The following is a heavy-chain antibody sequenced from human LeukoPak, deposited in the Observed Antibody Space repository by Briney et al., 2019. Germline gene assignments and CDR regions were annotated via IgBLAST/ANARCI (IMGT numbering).Heavy chain of an antibody. CDR1: GGTFSSYA. CDR2: INPSGGST. Sequence: ASVKVSCKASGGTFSSYAISRVRQAPGQGLEWMGIINPSGGSTSYAQKFQGRVTMTRDTSTSTVYMELSSLRSEDTAVYFCARETLRALFYFDYWGQGTLVTVS. CDR3: ARETLRALFYFDY. V-gene: IGHV1-46*01. J-gene: IGHJ4*02.